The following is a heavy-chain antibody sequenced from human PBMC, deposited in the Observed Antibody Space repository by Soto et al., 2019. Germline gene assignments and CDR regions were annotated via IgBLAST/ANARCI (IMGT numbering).Heavy chain of an antibody. Sequence: PGGSLRLSCAASGFTFSSYAMSWVRQAPGKGLAWVSAISGSGGSTYYADTAKGRITISRDNAKNSLYLQMNSLRAEDTAVYYCARPLNHYYDSSGYHYWGQGTLVTVSS. J-gene: IGHJ4*02. D-gene: IGHD3-22*01. CDR3: ARPLNHYYDSSGYHY. V-gene: IGHV3-23*01. CDR1: GFTFSSYA. CDR2: ISGSGGST.